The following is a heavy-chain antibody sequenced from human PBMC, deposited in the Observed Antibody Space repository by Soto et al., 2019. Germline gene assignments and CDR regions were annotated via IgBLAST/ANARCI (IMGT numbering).Heavy chain of an antibody. CDR1: GGTFSSYA. CDR3: ARGHGYYYGMDV. Sequence: ASVKVSCKASGGTFSSYAISWVRQAPGQGLEWMGGIIPIFGTANYAQKFQGRVTITADESTSTAYMELSSLRSEDTAVYYCARGHGYYYGMDVWGQGTTVTVSS. D-gene: IGHD6-13*01. V-gene: IGHV1-69*13. J-gene: IGHJ6*02. CDR2: IIPIFGTA.